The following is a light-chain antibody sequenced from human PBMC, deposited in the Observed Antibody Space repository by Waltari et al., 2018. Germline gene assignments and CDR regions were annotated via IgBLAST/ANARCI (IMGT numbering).Light chain of an antibody. CDR3: NARDSSGNHVV. V-gene: IGLV3-19*01. CDR1: SLRSSY. J-gene: IGLJ2*01. Sequence: SSELTQDPAVSVALGQTVRITCQGDSLRSSYASWYQQKPGQAPVPVIYGKNNRPSGIPNRFSGSSSGNTASVTITGAQAEDEADYYCNARDSSGNHVVFGGGTKLTVL. CDR2: GKN.